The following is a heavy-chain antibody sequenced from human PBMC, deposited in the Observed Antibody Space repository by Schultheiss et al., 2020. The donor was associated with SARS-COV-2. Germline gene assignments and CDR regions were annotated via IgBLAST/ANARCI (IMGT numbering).Heavy chain of an antibody. J-gene: IGHJ4*02. D-gene: IGHD3-22*01. Sequence: ASVKVSCKVSGYTLTELSMHCLRQAPGKGLEWMGGFDPEDGETIYAQKFQGRVTMTEDTSTDTAYMELSSLRSEDTAVYYCATVRYDSSGLHYWGQGTLVTVSS. CDR1: GYTLTELS. CDR2: FDPEDGET. V-gene: IGHV1-24*01. CDR3: ATVRYDSSGLHY.